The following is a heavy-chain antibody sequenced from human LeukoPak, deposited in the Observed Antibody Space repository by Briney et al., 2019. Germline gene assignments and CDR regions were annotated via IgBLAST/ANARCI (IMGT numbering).Heavy chain of an antibody. V-gene: IGHV3-48*03. CDR1: GFTFSSYE. J-gene: IGHJ4*02. Sequence: AGGSLRLSCAASGFTFSSYEMNWVRQAPGKGLEWVSYISSSGSTIYYADSVKGRFTISRDNAKNSLYLQMNSLRAEDTAVYYCARNYYYDSSGYYGASGIGYWGQGTLVTVSS. CDR3: ARNYYYDSSGYYGASGIGY. CDR2: ISSSGSTI. D-gene: IGHD3-22*01.